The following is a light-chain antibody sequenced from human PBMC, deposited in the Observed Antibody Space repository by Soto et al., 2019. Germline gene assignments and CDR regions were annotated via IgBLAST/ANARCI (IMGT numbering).Light chain of an antibody. J-gene: IGLJ2*01. Sequence: SSELTQPPSLSVAPGQTARISCGGAKLRGQSVHWYQQRPGQAPVLVIYDDNARPSGISERFSASNSGSTATLTISRVEAGDEADYHCQVWDTSSDHRVFGGGTKVTVL. CDR3: QVWDTSSDHRV. V-gene: IGLV3-21*02. CDR1: KLRGQS. CDR2: DDN.